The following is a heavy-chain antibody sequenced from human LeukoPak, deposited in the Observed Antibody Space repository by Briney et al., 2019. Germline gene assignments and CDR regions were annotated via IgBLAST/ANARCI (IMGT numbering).Heavy chain of an antibody. V-gene: IGHV3-23*01. J-gene: IGHJ4*02. CDR2: ISGSGAGT. D-gene: IGHD2-8*01. Sequence: GGSLRLSCAASGFTFSGYAMNWVHQAPGKGLEWVSGISGSGAGTYYVDSVKGRFTISRDNSKNTLYLQMNSLRADDTAVYYCAKMVREFYTISYYFDYWGQGTLVTVSS. CDR1: GFTFSGYA. CDR3: AKMVREFYTISYYFDY.